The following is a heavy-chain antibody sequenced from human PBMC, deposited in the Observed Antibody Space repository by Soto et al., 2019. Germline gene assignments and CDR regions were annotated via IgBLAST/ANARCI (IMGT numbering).Heavy chain of an antibody. CDR1: GFTFSSYS. J-gene: IGHJ5*02. CDR2: ISSSSSYI. Sequence: PGGSLRLSCAASGFTFSSYSMNWVRQAPGKGLEWVSSISSSSSYIYYADSVKGRFTISRDNAKNSLYLQMNSLRAEDTAVYYCARDSSFVAEWLPWNWFDPWGQGTLVTVSS. D-gene: IGHD3-3*01. V-gene: IGHV3-21*01. CDR3: ARDSSFVAEWLPWNWFDP.